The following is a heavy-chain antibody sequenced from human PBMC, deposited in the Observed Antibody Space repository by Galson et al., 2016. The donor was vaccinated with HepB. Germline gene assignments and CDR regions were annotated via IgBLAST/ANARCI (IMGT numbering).Heavy chain of an antibody. CDR2: ISYDGTKE. J-gene: IGHJ6*04. V-gene: IGHV3-30-3*01. Sequence: LRLSCAASGFTFSQFAVHWVRQAPGKGLEWVAVISYDGTKEYYTDSVKGRFTVSRDDSKNTLFLQMNTLRPEDTAVYYCARDQKYSGYDFYYAMDVWGKGATVTVSS. CDR1: GFTFSQFA. D-gene: IGHD5-12*01. CDR3: ARDQKYSGYDFYYAMDV.